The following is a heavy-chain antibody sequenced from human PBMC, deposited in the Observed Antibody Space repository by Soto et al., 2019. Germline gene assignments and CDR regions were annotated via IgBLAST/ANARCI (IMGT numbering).Heavy chain of an antibody. J-gene: IGHJ5*02. CDR2: MNPNSGNT. CDR1: GYTFTSYD. V-gene: IGHV1-8*01. Sequence: GASVKVSCKASGYTFTSYDINWVRQATGQGLEWMGWMNPNSGNTGYAQRFQGRVTMTRNTSISTAYMELSSLRSEDTAVYYCARGIWSGYPRLNWFDPWGQGTLVTVSS. CDR3: ARGIWSGYPRLNWFDP. D-gene: IGHD3-3*01.